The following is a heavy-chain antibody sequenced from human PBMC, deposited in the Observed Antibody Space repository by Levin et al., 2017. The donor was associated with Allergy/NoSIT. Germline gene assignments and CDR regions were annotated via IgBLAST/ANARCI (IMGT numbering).Heavy chain of an antibody. V-gene: IGHV3-23*01. CDR3: AKLSCSSTSCNSPPRNWFDP. D-gene: IGHD2-2*01. CDR1: GFTFSSYA. Sequence: QPGGSLRLSCAASGFTFSSYAMSWVRQAPGKGLEWVSAISGSGASTYYADSVKGRFTISRDNFKNTLYLQMNSLRAEDTALYYCAKLSCSSTSCNSPPRNWFDPWGQGTLVTVSS. CDR2: ISGSGAST. J-gene: IGHJ5*02.